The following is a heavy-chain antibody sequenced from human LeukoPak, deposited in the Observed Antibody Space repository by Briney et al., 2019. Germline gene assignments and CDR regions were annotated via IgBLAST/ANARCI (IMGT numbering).Heavy chain of an antibody. D-gene: IGHD5-24*01. CDR1: AYMFSCFW. V-gene: IGHV5-51*01. J-gene: IGHJ4*02. CDR3: VRFGGPTIASHFFDY. Sequence: GESLKISCQGAAYMFSCFWIGWVRQMPGRGLEWMGVIYPDDSKIRYSPSFQGQVTISADKSINTAYLHWISLKASDTAMYFCVRFGGPTIASHFFDYWGQGTLVTVSS. CDR2: IYPDDSKI.